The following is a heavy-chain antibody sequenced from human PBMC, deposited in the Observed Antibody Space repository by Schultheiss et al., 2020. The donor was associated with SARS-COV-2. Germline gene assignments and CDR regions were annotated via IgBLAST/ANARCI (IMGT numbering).Heavy chain of an antibody. CDR2: IYYSGST. CDR1: GYSISDGFS. J-gene: IGHJ6*02. Sequence: SETLSLTCAVSGYSISDGFSWGWIRQPPGKGLEWIGYIYYSGSTYYNPSLRSRVTISVDTSKNQFSLKLSSVTAADTAVYYCARTFLSPEGGYYYGMDVWGQGTTVTVSS. D-gene: IGHD1-14*01. CDR3: ARTFLSPEGGYYYGMDV. V-gene: IGHV4-28*01.